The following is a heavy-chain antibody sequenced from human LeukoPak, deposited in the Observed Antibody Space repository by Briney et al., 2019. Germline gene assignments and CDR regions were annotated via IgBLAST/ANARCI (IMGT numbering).Heavy chain of an antibody. J-gene: IGHJ4*02. CDR1: GFTFSSYS. Sequence: GGSLRLSCAASGFTFSSYSMNWVRQAPGKGLEWVSYISSSSSTIYYADSVKGRFTISRDNAKTSLYLQMNSLRDEDTAVYYCAISQFFYYYDSSGYQPPRDDYWGQGTLVTVSS. CDR2: ISSSSSTI. V-gene: IGHV3-48*02. CDR3: AISQFFYYYDSSGYQPPRDDY. D-gene: IGHD3-22*01.